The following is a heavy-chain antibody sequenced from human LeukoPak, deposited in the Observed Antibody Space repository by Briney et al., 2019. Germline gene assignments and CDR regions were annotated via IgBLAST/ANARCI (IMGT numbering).Heavy chain of an antibody. D-gene: IGHD5-12*01. J-gene: IGHJ4*02. CDR3: ARTAYSDYSLGF. Sequence: PGGSLRLSCAASGCTFSNYWMHWVRQVPGKGRVWVSRISSDGSSTRYADSVKGRFTISRDNAKNTLYLQMNSLRAEDTAVYYCARTAYSDYSLGFWGQGTLVTVSS. CDR1: GCTFSNYW. V-gene: IGHV3-74*01. CDR2: ISSDGSST.